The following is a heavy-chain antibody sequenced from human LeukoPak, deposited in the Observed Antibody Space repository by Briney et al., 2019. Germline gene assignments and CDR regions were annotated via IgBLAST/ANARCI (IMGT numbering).Heavy chain of an antibody. V-gene: IGHV4-34*01. CDR3: ARDRYGASYYYYYYMDV. CDR1: GGSFSGYY. Sequence: SETLSLTCAVYGGSFSGYYWSWIRQPPGKGLEWIGEINHSGSTNYNPSLKSRVTISLDTSKNQFSLKLSSVTAADTAVYYCARDRYGASYYYYYYMDVWGKGTTVTISS. D-gene: IGHD3-10*01. CDR2: INHSGST. J-gene: IGHJ6*03.